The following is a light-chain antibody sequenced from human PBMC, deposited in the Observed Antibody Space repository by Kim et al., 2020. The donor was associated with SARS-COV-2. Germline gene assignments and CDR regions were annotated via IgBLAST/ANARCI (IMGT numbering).Light chain of an antibody. CDR2: DTS. V-gene: IGLV3-21*02. Sequence: APGEKSRASCGEGIIGGRRFHWYQKKPGQAPVLVVYDTSDRPSGIPERLSGSKSGNTATLTISRVETGDEADYYCQVWDGVTDHVVFGGGTQLTVL. CDR1: IIGGRR. J-gene: IGLJ2*01. CDR3: QVWDGVTDHVV.